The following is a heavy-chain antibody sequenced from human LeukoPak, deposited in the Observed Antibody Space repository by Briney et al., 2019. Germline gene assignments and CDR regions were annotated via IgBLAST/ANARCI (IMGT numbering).Heavy chain of an antibody. Sequence: GGSLRLSCAASGFTFRSYSMLWLPQAPGKGLEAVSSISSSSSYIYYADPVKGRFTLSRDNAKNSLYLQMNSLRAEETAVYYCASLTGRGATNSGNDYWGQGTLVTVSS. J-gene: IGHJ4*02. CDR3: ASLTGRGATNSGNDY. V-gene: IGHV3-21*01. D-gene: IGHD1-26*01. CDR1: GFTFRSYS. CDR2: ISSSSSYI.